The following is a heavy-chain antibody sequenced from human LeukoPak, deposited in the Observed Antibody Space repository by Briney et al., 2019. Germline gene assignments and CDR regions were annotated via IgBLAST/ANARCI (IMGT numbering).Heavy chain of an antibody. Sequence: SETLSLTCTVSGGSISSYYWSWIRQPPGKGLEWIGEINHSGSTNYNPSLKSRVTISVDTSKNQFSLKLSSVTAADTAVYYCARGYGDYVGFIRRSSNFDYWGQGTLVTVSS. J-gene: IGHJ4*02. CDR3: ARGYGDYVGFIRRSSNFDY. CDR1: GGSISSYY. CDR2: INHSGST. D-gene: IGHD4-17*01. V-gene: IGHV4-34*01.